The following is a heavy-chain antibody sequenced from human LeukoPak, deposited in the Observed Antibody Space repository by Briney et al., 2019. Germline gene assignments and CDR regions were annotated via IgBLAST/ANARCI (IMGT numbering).Heavy chain of an antibody. CDR1: GGSISSYY. Sequence: SETLSLTCTVSGGSISSYYWSWIRQPPGKGLEWIGYIYYSGSTNYNPSLKSRVTISVDTSKNQFSLKLSSVTAADTAVYYCASSLDYGDGMDVWGQGTTVIVSS. CDR3: ASSLDYGDGMDV. J-gene: IGHJ6*02. CDR2: IYYSGST. V-gene: IGHV4-59*01. D-gene: IGHD4-17*01.